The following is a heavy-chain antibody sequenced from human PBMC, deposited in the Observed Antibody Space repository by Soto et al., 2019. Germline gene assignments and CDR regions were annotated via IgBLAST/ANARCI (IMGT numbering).Heavy chain of an antibody. Sequence: QVQLVESGGGVVQPGRSLRLSCAASGFTFSSYGMHWVRQAPGKGLEWVAVISYDGSNKYYADSVKGRFTISRDNSKNTPYLHMNSLRAEDTAVYYCAKESYSGPLDYWGQGTLVTVSS. V-gene: IGHV3-30*18. D-gene: IGHD2-15*01. CDR1: GFTFSSYG. CDR3: AKESYSGPLDY. CDR2: ISYDGSNK. J-gene: IGHJ4*02.